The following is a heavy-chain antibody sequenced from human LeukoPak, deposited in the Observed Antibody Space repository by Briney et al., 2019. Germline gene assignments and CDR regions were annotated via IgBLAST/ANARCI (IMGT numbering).Heavy chain of an antibody. Sequence: GASVKVSCKASGGTFSSYAISWVRQAPGQGLEWMGWISAYNGNTNYAQKLQGRVTMTTDTSTSTAYMELRSLRSDDTAVYYCARGIAAAGQGDWFDPWGQGTLVTVSS. V-gene: IGHV1-18*01. CDR3: ARGIAAAGQGDWFDP. D-gene: IGHD6-13*01. CDR1: GGTFSSYA. J-gene: IGHJ5*02. CDR2: ISAYNGNT.